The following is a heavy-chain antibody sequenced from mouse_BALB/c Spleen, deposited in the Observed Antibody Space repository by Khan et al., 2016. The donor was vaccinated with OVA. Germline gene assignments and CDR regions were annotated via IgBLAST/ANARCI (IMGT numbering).Heavy chain of an antibody. Sequence: QVQLQQSGAELARPGASVKMSCKAFGYTFTSYTVHWVRQRPGQALEWIGHINPNNDYTNYNQNFKDQATLIVDKSSSTAYMQLSSLTSEDSAVYYCVREGAYYRSDGWFAYWGQGTLVTVSA. CDR3: VREGAYYRSDGWFAY. CDR2: INPNNDYT. J-gene: IGHJ3*01. V-gene: IGHV1-4*01. CDR1: GYTFTSYT. D-gene: IGHD2-14*01.